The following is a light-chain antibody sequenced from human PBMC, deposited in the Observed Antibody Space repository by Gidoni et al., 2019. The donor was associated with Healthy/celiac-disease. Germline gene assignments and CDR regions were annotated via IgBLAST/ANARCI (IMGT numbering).Light chain of an antibody. J-gene: IGLJ1*01. CDR1: SSNIGSNT. CDR3: AAWDDSLNGPHYV. Sequence: SVLTHPPSASGTPGPGVTIPCSGSSSNIGSNTVNWYQQLPGTAPKLLIYSNNQRPSGVPDRFSGSKSGTSASLAISGLQSEDEADYYCAAWDDSLNGPHYVFGTGTKVTVL. V-gene: IGLV1-44*01. CDR2: SNN.